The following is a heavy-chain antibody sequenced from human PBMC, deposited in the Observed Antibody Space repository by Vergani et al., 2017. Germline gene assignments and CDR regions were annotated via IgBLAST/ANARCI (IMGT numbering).Heavy chain of an antibody. CDR1: GFTFSSYS. D-gene: IGHD1-26*01. CDR3: ARAGDSGSYYFDY. V-gene: IGHV3-21*01. Sequence: EVQLVESGGGLVKPGGSLRLSCAASGFTFSSYSMNWVRQAPGKGLEWVSSISSSSSYIYYADSVKGRFTISRDNAKNSLYLQMNSLRAEDTAVYYCARAGDSGSYYFDYWGQGTLVTVSS. CDR2: ISSSSSYI. J-gene: IGHJ4*02.